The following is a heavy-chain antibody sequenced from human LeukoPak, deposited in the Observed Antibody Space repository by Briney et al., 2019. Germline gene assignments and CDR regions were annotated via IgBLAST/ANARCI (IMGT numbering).Heavy chain of an antibody. CDR3: VGCDSSGYSGKYFQH. J-gene: IGHJ1*01. Sequence: GGSLRLSCAASGFTFSSYAMSWVRQAPGKGLEWVSAISGSGGSTYYADSVKGRFTISRDNSKNTLYLQLNSLRAEDTAVYYCVGCDSSGYSGKYFQHWGQGTLVTVSS. CDR1: GFTFSSYA. V-gene: IGHV3-23*01. CDR2: ISGSGGST. D-gene: IGHD3-22*01.